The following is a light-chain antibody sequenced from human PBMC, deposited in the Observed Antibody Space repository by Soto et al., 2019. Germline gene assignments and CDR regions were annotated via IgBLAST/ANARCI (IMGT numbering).Light chain of an antibody. Sequence: EIVMTQSPATLSVSPGERATLSCRASQSVSSNLAWYQQKPGQAPRLLIYGASTRATGIPARFSGSGSGTDFTLTISRLEPEDFAVYYCQQCGSAPLTFGQGTKVDIK. CDR2: GAS. J-gene: IGKJ1*01. CDR3: QQCGSAPLT. V-gene: IGKV3-15*01. CDR1: QSVSSN.